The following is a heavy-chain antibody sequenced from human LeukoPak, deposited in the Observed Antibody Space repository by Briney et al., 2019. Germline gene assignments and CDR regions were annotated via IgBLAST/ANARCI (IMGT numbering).Heavy chain of an antibody. CDR1: GGSISSSSYY. V-gene: IGHV4-39*01. J-gene: IGHJ4*02. CDR2: IYYSGST. Sequence: SETLSLTCTVSGGSISSSSYYWGWIRQPPGKGLEWIGSIYYSGSTYYNPSLKSRVTISVDTSKNQFSLKLSSVTAADTAVYYCARQSRYSYGYTDYWGQGTLVTVSP. D-gene: IGHD5-18*01. CDR3: ARQSRYSYGYTDY.